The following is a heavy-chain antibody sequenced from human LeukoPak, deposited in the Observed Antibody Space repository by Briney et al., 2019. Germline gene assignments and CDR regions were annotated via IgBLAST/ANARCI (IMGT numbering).Heavy chain of an antibody. CDR2: ISYDGSNK. V-gene: IGHV3-30*04. CDR3: ARSSPMVRGVMGYYFDY. J-gene: IGHJ4*02. Sequence: GGSLRLSCAASGFTFSSYAMHWVRQAPGKGLEWVAVISYDGSNKYYADSVKGRFTISRDNSKNTLYLQMNSLRAEDTAVYYCARSSPMVRGVMGYYFDYWGQGTLVTVSS. CDR1: GFTFSSYA. D-gene: IGHD3-10*01.